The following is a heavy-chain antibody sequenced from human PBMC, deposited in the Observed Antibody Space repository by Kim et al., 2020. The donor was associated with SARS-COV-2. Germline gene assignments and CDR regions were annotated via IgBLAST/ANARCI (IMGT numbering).Heavy chain of an antibody. D-gene: IGHD3-22*01. CDR3: AKGEYYYDSSGYYLPFDY. V-gene: IGHV3-23*03. J-gene: IGHJ4*02. Sequence: KGRLTISRDNSKNTLYLQMNSLRAEDTAVYYCAKGEYYYDSSGYYLPFDYWGQGTLVTVSS.